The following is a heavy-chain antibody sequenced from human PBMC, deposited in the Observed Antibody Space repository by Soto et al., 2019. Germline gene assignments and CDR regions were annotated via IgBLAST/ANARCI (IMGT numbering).Heavy chain of an antibody. D-gene: IGHD4-4*01. J-gene: IGHJ6*02. CDR2: FDPEDGET. V-gene: IGHV1-24*01. Sequence: ASVKVSCKVSGYTLTELSMHWVRQAPGKGLEWMGGFDPEDGETIYAQKLQGRVTMTEDTSTDTAYMELSSLRSEDTAVYYCATRTNTVTTNYYYGMDVWGQGTTVTVSS. CDR3: ATRTNTVTTNYYYGMDV. CDR1: GYTLTELS.